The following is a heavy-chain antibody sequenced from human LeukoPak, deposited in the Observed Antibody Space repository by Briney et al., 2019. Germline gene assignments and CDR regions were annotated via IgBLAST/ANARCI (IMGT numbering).Heavy chain of an antibody. CDR2: ISSTNTI. CDR3: VRDQYSSGWYMAS. CDR1: GFTFSNYG. Sequence: GGSLRLSCSASGFTFSNYGMNWVRQGPGKGLEWVSYISSTNTIYYADSEKGRFTISRDNAENSLYLQMSRLRAEDTAIYYCVRDQYSSGWYMASWGQGTLVTVSS. V-gene: IGHV3-48*04. J-gene: IGHJ5*01. D-gene: IGHD6-19*01.